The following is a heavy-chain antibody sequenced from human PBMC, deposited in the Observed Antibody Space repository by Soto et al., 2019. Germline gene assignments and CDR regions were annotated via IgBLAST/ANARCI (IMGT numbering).Heavy chain of an antibody. CDR2: IYHTKST. CDR3: ARAVWFGEFNWFDS. CDR1: GGSISSSNW. Sequence: QGQLQESGPGLVKPSGTLSLTCAVSGGSISSSNWWTWVRQPPGKGLEWIGEIYHTKSTNYNPSLESRVTISIDKSKNQFSPKLSSGPAADTAVYFCARAVWFGEFNWFDSWGQGTLVTVSS. D-gene: IGHD3-10*01. J-gene: IGHJ5*01. V-gene: IGHV4-4*02.